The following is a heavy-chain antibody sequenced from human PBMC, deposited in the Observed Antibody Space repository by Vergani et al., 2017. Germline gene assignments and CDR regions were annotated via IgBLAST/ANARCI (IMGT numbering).Heavy chain of an antibody. J-gene: IGHJ4*02. Sequence: QVQLVQSGAEVKKPGASVKVSCKASGYTFAGYNIHWVRQAPGQGLELMGWINPNSGGTKHAQKFQGRVTMTRDTSINTAYMEMSRLRSDDTAVYYCARGWSGYSTSWFFEYWGQGTLVTVSS. CDR2: INPNSGGT. CDR3: ARGWSGYSTSWFFEY. V-gene: IGHV1-2*02. CDR1: GYTFAGYN. D-gene: IGHD6-13*01.